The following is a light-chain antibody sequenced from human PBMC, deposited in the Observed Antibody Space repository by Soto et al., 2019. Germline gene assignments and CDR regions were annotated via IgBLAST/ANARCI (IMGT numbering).Light chain of an antibody. CDR1: SSDVGGYDY. CDR2: EVN. Sequence: QSALSQPASVSGSPGQSITISCTGTSSDVGGYDYVSWYQQHPGKAPKLIICEVNNRHSGVSNRFSGSKSGNTASLTISGLQTEDEADYYCSSYTTTSTLIVFGGGTKLTVL. V-gene: IGLV2-14*01. J-gene: IGLJ2*01. CDR3: SSYTTTSTLIV.